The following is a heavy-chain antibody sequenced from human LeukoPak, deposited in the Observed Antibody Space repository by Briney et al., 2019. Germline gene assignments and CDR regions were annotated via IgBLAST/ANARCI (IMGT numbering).Heavy chain of an antibody. CDR1: GFTFSSYA. Sequence: GGSLRLSCAASGFTFSSYAMHWVRQAPGKGLEWVAVISYDGSNKYYADSVKGRFTISRDNSKNTLYLQMNSLRAEDTAVYYCARVQGITGTTGYFDYWGQGTLVTVSS. D-gene: IGHD1-7*01. CDR2: ISYDGSNK. V-gene: IGHV3-30-3*01. CDR3: ARVQGITGTTGYFDY. J-gene: IGHJ4*02.